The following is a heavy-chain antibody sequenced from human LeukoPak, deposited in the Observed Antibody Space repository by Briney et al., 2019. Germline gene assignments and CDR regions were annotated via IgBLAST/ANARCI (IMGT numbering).Heavy chain of an antibody. Sequence: GGSLRLSCAASGFTFSSYSMNWVRQAPGKGLEWVSSISSSSSYIYYADSVKGRFTISRDNAKNTLYLQMNSLRAEDTAVYYCARVGYCSSTSCLGDYWGQGTLVTVSS. CDR2: ISSSSSYI. CDR3: ARVGYCSSTSCLGDY. CDR1: GFTFSSYS. V-gene: IGHV3-21*01. D-gene: IGHD2-2*01. J-gene: IGHJ4*02.